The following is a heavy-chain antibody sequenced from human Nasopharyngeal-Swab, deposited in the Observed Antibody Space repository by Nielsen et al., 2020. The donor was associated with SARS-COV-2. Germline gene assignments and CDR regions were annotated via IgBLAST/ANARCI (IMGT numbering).Heavy chain of an antibody. CDR2: IYHSGST. V-gene: IGHV4-4*02. Sequence: SETLSLTCAVSGGSISSSNWWSWARQPPGKGLEWIGEIYHSGSTNYNPSLKSRVTISVDKSKNQFSLKLRSVTAADTAVYYCARDPRLVTMVRGAYYYYYYGMGVWGQGTTVTVSS. J-gene: IGHJ6*02. D-gene: IGHD3-10*01. CDR1: GGSISSSNW. CDR3: ARDPRLVTMVRGAYYYYYYGMGV.